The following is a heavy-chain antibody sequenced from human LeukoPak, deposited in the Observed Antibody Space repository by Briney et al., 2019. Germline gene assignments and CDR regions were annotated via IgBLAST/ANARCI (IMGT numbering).Heavy chain of an antibody. J-gene: IGHJ4*02. V-gene: IGHV3-7*03. CDR2: IKQDGSEK. D-gene: IGHD6-19*01. CDR1: GFTFSSYW. Sequence: GGSLRLSCAASGFTFSSYWMSWVRQAPGKGLEWVANIKQDGSEKYYVDSVKGRFTISRDNAKNSLYLQMNSLRAEDTASYYCARDRGYSSGWSDYWGQGTLVTVSS. CDR3: ARDRGYSSGWSDY.